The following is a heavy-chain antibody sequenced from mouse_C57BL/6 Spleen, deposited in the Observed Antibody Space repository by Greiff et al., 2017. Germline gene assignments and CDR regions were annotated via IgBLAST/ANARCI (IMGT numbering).Heavy chain of an antibody. D-gene: IGHD2-4*01. J-gene: IGHJ4*01. CDR3: ARMGDYDGGLYYYAMDY. CDR2: INPYNGGT. Sequence: EVQLQQSGPVLVKPGASVKMSCKASGYTFTDYYMNWVKQSHGKSLEWIGVINPYNGGTSYNQKFKGKATLTVDKSSSTAYMELNSLTSEDSAVYYCARMGDYDGGLYYYAMDYWGQGTSVTVSS. CDR1: GYTFTDYY. V-gene: IGHV1-19*01.